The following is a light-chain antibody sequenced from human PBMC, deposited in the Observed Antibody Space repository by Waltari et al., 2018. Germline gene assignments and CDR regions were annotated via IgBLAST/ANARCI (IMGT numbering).Light chain of an antibody. CDR3: QSYDNRLIGAGVV. V-gene: IGLV1-40*01. J-gene: IGLJ2*01. CDR1: NSTIGAGHD. Sequence: QSVLTPPPSVSGAPGQRVPISCTGDNSTIGAGHDVHWYPQHPGTAPKLLIYGSANRRSGGPDRFSGSKSGTSASLATTGLQVEDEADYYCQSYDNRLIGAGVVFGGGTKLTVL. CDR2: GSA.